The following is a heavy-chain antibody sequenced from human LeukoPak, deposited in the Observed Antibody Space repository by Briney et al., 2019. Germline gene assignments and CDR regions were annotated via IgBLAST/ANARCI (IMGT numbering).Heavy chain of an antibody. V-gene: IGHV3-9*02. D-gene: IGHD3-10*01. J-gene: IGHJ6*02. CDR3: VKDMNPGGADV. Sequence: GRSLRLSCVVSGFNSEDHAMHWVRQAPGKGLEWVSGIYWSSSGTGYADSVKGRFTVSRDSGKNSLYLQMNSLRPEDTALYYCVKDMNPGGADVWGQGTTVTVSS. CDR1: GFNSEDHA. CDR2: IYWSSSGT.